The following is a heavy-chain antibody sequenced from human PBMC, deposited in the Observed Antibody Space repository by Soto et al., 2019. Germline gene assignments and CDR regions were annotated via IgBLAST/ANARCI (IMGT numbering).Heavy chain of an antibody. V-gene: IGHV3-66*01. J-gene: IGHJ4*02. CDR2: IYSGGST. CDR3: ARGGNKAAAGKKGFDY. CDR1: GFTVSSNY. D-gene: IGHD6-13*01. Sequence: GGSLRLSCAASGFTVSSNYMSWVRQAPGKGLEWVSVIYSGGSTYYADSVKGRFTISRDNSKNTLYLQMNSLRAEDTAVYYCARGGNKAAAGKKGFDYWGQGTLVTVSS.